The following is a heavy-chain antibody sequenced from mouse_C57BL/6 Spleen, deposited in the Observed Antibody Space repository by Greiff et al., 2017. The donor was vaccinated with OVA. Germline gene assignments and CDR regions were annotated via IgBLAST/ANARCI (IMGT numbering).Heavy chain of an antibody. CDR1: GFSFNTYA. CDR3: VGDSPFAY. Sequence: DVKLVESGGGLVQPKGSLKLSCAASGFSFNTYAMNWVRQAPGKGLEWVARIRSKSNNYATYYADSVKDRFTISRDDSESMLYLQMNNLKTEDTAMYYCVGDSPFAYWGQGTLVTVSA. J-gene: IGHJ3*01. V-gene: IGHV10-1*01. CDR2: IRSKSNNYAT.